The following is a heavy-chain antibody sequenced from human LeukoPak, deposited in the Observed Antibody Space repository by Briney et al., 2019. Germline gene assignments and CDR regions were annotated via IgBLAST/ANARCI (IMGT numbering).Heavy chain of an antibody. CDR1: GFTFSGSW. J-gene: IGHJ4*02. CDR2: IKPDGSKK. Sequence: GGSLRLSCAASGFTFSGSWMSWVRQAPGKGLEWVANIKPDGSKKNYVASVKGRFTISRDNAKNSLYLQMNSLRAEDTAVYYCAEGNYFDCWGQGTLVTVSS. CDR3: AEGNYFDC. V-gene: IGHV3-7*01.